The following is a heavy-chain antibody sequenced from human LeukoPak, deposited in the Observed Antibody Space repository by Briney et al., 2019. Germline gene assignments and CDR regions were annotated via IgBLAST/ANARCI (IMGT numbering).Heavy chain of an antibody. V-gene: IGHV4-59*12. CDR2: IYYSGST. Sequence: SETLSLTCTVSGGSISSYYWSWIRQPPGKGLEWIGYIYYSGSTNYNPSLKSRVTISVDTSKNQFSLKLSSVTAADTAVYYCARGPDIVATDYYYDSSGYHPRRCFDYWGQGTLVTVSS. CDR3: ARGPDIVATDYYYDSSGYHPRRCFDY. J-gene: IGHJ4*02. CDR1: GGSISSYY. D-gene: IGHD3-22*01.